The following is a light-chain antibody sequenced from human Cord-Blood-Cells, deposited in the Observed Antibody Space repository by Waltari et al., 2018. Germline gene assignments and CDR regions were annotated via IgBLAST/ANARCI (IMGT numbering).Light chain of an antibody. CDR3: SSYTSSSTYV. CDR2: EVS. CDR1: STDVGGYNF. V-gene: IGLV2-14*01. Sequence: HSALPQPASVSGSLGPSITIPSTGPSTDVGGYNFSSWYQQHPGKAPKLMIYEVSNRPSGVSNRFSGSKSGNTASLTISGLQAEDEADYYCSSYTSSSTYVFGTGTKVTVL. J-gene: IGLJ1*01.